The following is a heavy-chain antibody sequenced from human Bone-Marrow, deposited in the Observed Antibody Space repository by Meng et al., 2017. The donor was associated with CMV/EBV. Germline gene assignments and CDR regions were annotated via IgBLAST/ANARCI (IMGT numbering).Heavy chain of an antibody. CDR1: GGSFSGYY. Sequence: SQTLSLTCAVYGGSFSGYYWSWIRQPPGKGLEWIGEINHSGSTNYNPSLKSRVTISVDTSKNQFSLKLSSVTAADTAVYYCARGPYRATLDDWGQGTLVTVSS. CDR2: INHSGST. V-gene: IGHV4-34*01. J-gene: IGHJ4*02. CDR3: ARGPYRATLDD. D-gene: IGHD1-26*01.